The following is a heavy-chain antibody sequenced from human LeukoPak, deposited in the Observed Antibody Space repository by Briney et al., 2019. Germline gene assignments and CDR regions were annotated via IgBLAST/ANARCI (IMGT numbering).Heavy chain of an antibody. D-gene: IGHD3-10*01. CDR2: ISSSSSYI. J-gene: IGHJ5*02. CDR1: GFTFSSYS. Sequence: PGGSLRLSCAASGFTFSSYSMNWVRQAPGKGLEWVSSISSSSSYIYYADSVKGRFTISRDNAKNSLYLQMNSLRAEDTAVYYCARDLWYYGSGSYTYSNWFDPWGQGTLVTVSS. V-gene: IGHV3-21*01. CDR3: ARDLWYYGSGSYTYSNWFDP.